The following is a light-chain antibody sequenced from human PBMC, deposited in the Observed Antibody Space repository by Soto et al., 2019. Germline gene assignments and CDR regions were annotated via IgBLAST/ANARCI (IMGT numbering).Light chain of an antibody. V-gene: IGLV4-69*01. J-gene: IGLJ1*01. CDR3: QTWGTGIHV. Sequence: QLVLTQSPSASASLGASVKLTCTLSSGHSSYAIAWHQQQPEKGPRYLMKLNSDGSHSKGDGIPDRLSGSSSGAERYLIVSSLQSEDEADYYCQTWGTGIHVFGTGTKLTVL. CDR2: LNSDGSH. CDR1: SGHSSYA.